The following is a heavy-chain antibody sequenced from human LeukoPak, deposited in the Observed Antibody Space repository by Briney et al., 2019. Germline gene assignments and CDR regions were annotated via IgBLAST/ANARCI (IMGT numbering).Heavy chain of an antibody. CDR2: IRGSDDST. J-gene: IGHJ4*02. V-gene: IGHV3-23*01. CDR3: AKDTGPAAGITADY. CDR1: GFTFSSYA. Sequence: GGSLRLSCAASGFTFSSYAMTWVRQAPGKGLEWASTIRGSDDSTYYADSVKGRFTISRDNSKNTLYLQMNSQRAEDTAIYYCAKDTGPAAGITADYWGQGTLVTVSS. D-gene: IGHD6-13*01.